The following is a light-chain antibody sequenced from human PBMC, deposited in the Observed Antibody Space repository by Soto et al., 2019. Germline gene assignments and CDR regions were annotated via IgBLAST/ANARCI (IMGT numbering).Light chain of an antibody. CDR3: QQSYSTPPT. J-gene: IGKJ2*01. Sequence: DIKMTQSPSSLSASVGDRVTLTCRASQYISNYLNWYQQKSGTAPKLLIHTASTLQSGVPSRFSGRGSGPDFTLTISSVQPDDFAIYFCQQSYSTPPTFGQGTTLEIK. V-gene: IGKV1-39*01. CDR1: QYISNY. CDR2: TAS.